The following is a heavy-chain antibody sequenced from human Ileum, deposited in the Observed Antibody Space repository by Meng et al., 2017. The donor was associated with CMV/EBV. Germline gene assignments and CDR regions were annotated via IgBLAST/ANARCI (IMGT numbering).Heavy chain of an antibody. Sequence: GESLKISCAASRFTVSSDFLCWVRQAPGKGLEWVSITYPDDRTFYAESVKGRFTISRDKCKNTVCLQMNSLRTEDTGVYFCARSAVVNVGEDWGRGTLVTVSS. CDR1: RFTVSSDF. J-gene: IGHJ4*01. CDR3: ARSAVVNVGED. V-gene: IGHV3-66*02. CDR2: TYPDDRT. D-gene: IGHD3-16*01.